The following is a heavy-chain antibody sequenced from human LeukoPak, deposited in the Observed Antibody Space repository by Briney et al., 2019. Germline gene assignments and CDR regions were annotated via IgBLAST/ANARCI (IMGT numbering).Heavy chain of an antibody. J-gene: IGHJ5*02. Sequence: GESLKISCKGSGCSFTSYWIGWVRQLPGKGLKWMGIIYPGDSDTRYSPSFQGQVTISADKSISTAYLQWSSLKASDTAMYYCARLAAAGTSWFDPWGQGTLVTVSS. CDR3: ARLAAAGTSWFDP. D-gene: IGHD6-13*01. V-gene: IGHV5-51*01. CDR2: IYPGDSDT. CDR1: GCSFTSYW.